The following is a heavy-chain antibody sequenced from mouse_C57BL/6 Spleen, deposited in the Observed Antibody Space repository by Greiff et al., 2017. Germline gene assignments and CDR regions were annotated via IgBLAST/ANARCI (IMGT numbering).Heavy chain of an antibody. Sequence: QVQLQQPGAELVMPGASVKLSCKASGYTFTSYWMHWVKQRPGQGLEWIGEIDPSDSYTNYNQKFKGKSTLTVDKSSSTAYMQLSSLTSEDSAVYYCARWGTGTAWFAYWGQGTLVTVSA. J-gene: IGHJ3*01. V-gene: IGHV1-69*01. D-gene: IGHD4-1*01. CDR1: GYTFTSYW. CDR2: IDPSDSYT. CDR3: ARWGTGTAWFAY.